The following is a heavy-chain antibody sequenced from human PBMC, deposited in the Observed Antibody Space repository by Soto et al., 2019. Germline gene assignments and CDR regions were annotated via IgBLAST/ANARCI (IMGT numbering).Heavy chain of an antibody. D-gene: IGHD6-6*01. V-gene: IGHV3-23*01. CDR2: ISDSGGTT. CDR3: AKAADSSSYGVDV. J-gene: IGHJ6*02. CDR1: GVPFRTYS. Sequence: GSLRLYCAVSGVPFRTYSMSWVRQSPGKGLEWVSLISDSGGTTNYAASVKGRFTVYRDNLKNTPYMQMNSLRADATALYYGAKAADSSSYGVDVGGQGKTGTVSS.